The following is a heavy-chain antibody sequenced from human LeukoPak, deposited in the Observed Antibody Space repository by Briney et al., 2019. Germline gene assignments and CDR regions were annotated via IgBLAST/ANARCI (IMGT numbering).Heavy chain of an antibody. CDR1: GFSFSDAW. D-gene: IGHD3-10*01. CDR2: IESKTDGGTT. V-gene: IGHV3-15*04. CDR3: TIYGSGRKFDY. J-gene: IGHJ4*02. Sequence: GGSLRLSCAASGFSFSDAWMSWVRQIPGKGLEWVGRIESKTDGGTTDYAAPVKGRFTISRDDSTNTLYLQMNSLKSEDTAVYYCTIYGSGRKFDYWGQGILVTVSS.